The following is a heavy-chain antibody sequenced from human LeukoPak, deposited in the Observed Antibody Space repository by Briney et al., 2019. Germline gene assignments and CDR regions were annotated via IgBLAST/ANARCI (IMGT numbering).Heavy chain of an antibody. CDR3: AKGGSTNFYYGDV. CDR2: IYDSGRT. Sequence: PSETLSLTCSVSGXSMTNLYWTWIRQPPGKGLEWIGDIYDSGRTRYNTSLESRVTISVDTSKNQFSLKLSSVTAADTAVYYCAKGGSTNFYYGDVWGQGTTVTVSS. CDR1: GXSMTNLY. V-gene: IGHV4-59*01. D-gene: IGHD2/OR15-2a*01. J-gene: IGHJ6*02.